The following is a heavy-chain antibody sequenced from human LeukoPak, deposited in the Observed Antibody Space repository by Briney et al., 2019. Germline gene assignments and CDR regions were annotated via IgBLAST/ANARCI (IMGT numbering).Heavy chain of an antibody. CDR2: IYSGGGT. V-gene: IGHV3-66*01. Sequence: GSLRLSCAASGFTVSTNYMSWVRQAPGKGLEWVSLIYSGGGTYYADSVKGRFTISRDNSRNTLSLQMNSLRVDDTAVYYCARGFCSVTTWGYFDYWGQGALVTVSS. J-gene: IGHJ4*02. CDR1: GFTVSTNY. CDR3: ARGFCSVTTWGYFDY. D-gene: IGHD4-17*01.